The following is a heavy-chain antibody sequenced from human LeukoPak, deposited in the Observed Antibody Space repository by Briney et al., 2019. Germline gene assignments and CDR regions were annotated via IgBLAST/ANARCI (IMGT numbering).Heavy chain of an antibody. CDR1: GGSISSYY. J-gene: IGHJ4*02. CDR2: IYYSGST. D-gene: IGHD6-19*01. V-gene: IGHV4-59*08. Sequence: SETLSLTCTVSGGSISSYYWSWIRQPPGKGLEWIGYIYYSGSTNYNPSLKSRVTISVDTSKNHYSLKLSSVTAADTAVYYCARQSPQAPFGWALDYWRQETLVRVSS. CDR3: ARQSPQAPFGWALDY.